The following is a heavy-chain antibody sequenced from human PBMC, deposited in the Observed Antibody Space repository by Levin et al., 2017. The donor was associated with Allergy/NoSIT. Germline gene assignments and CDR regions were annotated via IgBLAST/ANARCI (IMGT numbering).Heavy chain of an antibody. CDR1: GFTFSDHY. D-gene: IGHD1-26*01. CDR3: ARELLSDYGMDV. J-gene: IGHJ6*02. Sequence: PGGSLRLSCAASGFTFSDHYMDWVRQAPGKGLEWVGRTRNKANSYTTEYAASVKGRFTISRDDSKNSLYLQMNSLKTEDTAVYYCARELLSDYGMDVWGQGTTVTISS. CDR2: TRNKANSYTT. V-gene: IGHV3-72*01.